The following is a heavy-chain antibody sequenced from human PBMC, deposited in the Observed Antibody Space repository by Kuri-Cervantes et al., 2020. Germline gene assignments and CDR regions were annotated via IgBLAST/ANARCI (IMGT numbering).Heavy chain of an antibody. V-gene: IGHV4-34*01. CDR3: AXGGSPHNYYVXYYMDV. CDR2: IKHXGST. Sequence: QTLSLTCAVYGGSFSGYYWSWIRQPPGKGLEWIGEIKHXGSTNYNPSLKSRVTISVDTSKNQFSLKLSSVTAADTAVYYCAXGGSPHNYYVXYYMDVWGKGTTVTVSS. D-gene: IGHD6-13*01. J-gene: IGHJ6*03. CDR1: GGSFSGYY.